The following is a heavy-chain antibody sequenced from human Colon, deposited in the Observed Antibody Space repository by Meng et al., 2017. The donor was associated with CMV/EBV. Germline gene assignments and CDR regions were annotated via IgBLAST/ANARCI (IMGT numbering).Heavy chain of an antibody. CDR3: ARLGGVPAALLL. CDR1: GFSFKVYT. CDR2: ISPSNDYI. J-gene: IGHJ6*02. D-gene: IGHD2-2*01. Sequence: GESLKISCAASGFSFKVYTMNWVRQAPGKGLEWIASISPSNDYIYFADSVKGRFTSSRDNAKNSLYLQMNSLRAEDTAVYYCARLGGVPAALLLWGQGTTVTVSS. V-gene: IGHV3-21*01.